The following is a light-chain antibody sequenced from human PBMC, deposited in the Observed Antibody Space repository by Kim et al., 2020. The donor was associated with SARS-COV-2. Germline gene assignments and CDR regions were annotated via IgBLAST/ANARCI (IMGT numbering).Light chain of an antibody. J-gene: IGLJ1*01. CDR1: ELGDKY. CDR3: QAWATTTFV. V-gene: IGLV3-1*01. Sequence: SYELTQPPSVSVSPGQTASISCSGDELGDKYVSWYQQRPGQSPVLVISQDNVRPSGIPERFSGSNSGNTATLTISGTQPMDEADYYCQAWATTTFVFGTGTKVTVL. CDR2: QDN.